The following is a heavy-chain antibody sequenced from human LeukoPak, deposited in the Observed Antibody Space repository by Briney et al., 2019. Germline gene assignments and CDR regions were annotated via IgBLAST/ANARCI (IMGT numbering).Heavy chain of an antibody. CDR1: GNTFIAYC. CDR3: ARGGSLAVAPHLYYFDY. D-gene: IGHD6-19*01. CDR2: INPSGGST. J-gene: IGHJ4*02. Sequence: GASVKVSCKASGNTFIAYCIHWVRQAPGQGLEWMGIINPSGGSTTYAQNFQGRVTMTRDTSTSAVYMELSSLGSEDTAVYYCARGGSLAVAPHLYYFDYWGQGTLVTVSS. V-gene: IGHV1-46*01.